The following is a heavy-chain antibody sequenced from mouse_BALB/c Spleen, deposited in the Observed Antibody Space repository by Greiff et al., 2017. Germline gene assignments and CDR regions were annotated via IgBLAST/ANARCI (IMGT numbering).Heavy chain of an antibody. V-gene: IGHV3-6*02. CDR1: GYSITSGYY. CDR2: ISYDGSN. CDR3: ARGGTTVVDSFDY. J-gene: IGHJ2*01. D-gene: IGHD1-1*01. Sequence: ESGPGLVKPSQSLSLTCSVTGYSITSGYYWNWIRQFPGNKLEWMGYISYDGSNNYNPSLKNRISITRDTSKNQFFLKLNSVTTEDTATYYCARGGTTVVDSFDYWGQGTTLTVSS.